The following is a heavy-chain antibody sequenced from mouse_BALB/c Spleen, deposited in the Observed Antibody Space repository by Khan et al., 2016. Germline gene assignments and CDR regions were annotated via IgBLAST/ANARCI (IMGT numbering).Heavy chain of an antibody. CDR2: ISFSGNT. CDR3: ARDYDGYYSLGY. J-gene: IGHJ2*01. V-gene: IGHV3-8*02. CDR1: GDSITSGY. D-gene: IGHD2-3*01. Sequence: EVQLQESGPSLVKPSQTLSLTCSVTGDSITSGYWNWIRKFPGNKLEYMGSISFSGNTDYNPSLKSRISITRDTSKNQYYLQLNSGTTEDTATYYCARDYDGYYSLGYWGQGTTLTVSS.